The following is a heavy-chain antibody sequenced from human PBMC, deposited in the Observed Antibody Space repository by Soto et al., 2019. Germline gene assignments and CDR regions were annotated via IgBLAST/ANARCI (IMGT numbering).Heavy chain of an antibody. CDR2: ISHDGSDE. Sequence: QVQLFESGGGVVQPGRSLRLSCAASGFAFSNYAFHWVRQAPGRGLEWVAVISHDGSDEFYAGSVKGRFIVSRDNSKSTVSLHMNSLSGEDTGIYFCARSAGLLWFGESSSHGLDVWGQGTTVAGSS. CDR3: ARSAGLLWFGESSSHGLDV. J-gene: IGHJ6*01. D-gene: IGHD3-10*01. CDR1: GFAFSNYA. V-gene: IGHV3-30-3*01.